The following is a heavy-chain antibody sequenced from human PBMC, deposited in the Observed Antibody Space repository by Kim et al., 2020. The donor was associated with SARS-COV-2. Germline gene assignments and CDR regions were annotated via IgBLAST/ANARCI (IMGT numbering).Heavy chain of an antibody. CDR2: IFGSGHGT. CDR3: AKNVHITSVTFLWYFDL. Sequence: GGSLRLSCVASRFSFSSSAMTWVRQAPGKGLEWVSTIFGSGHGTYYADSVKGRFVVSRYNSKNTLYLQMDNLSGDDTAIYYCAKNVHITSVTFLWYFDLWGRGSSVTVSS. CDR1: RFSFSSSA. D-gene: IGHD2-2*01. J-gene: IGHJ2*01. V-gene: IGHV3-23*01.